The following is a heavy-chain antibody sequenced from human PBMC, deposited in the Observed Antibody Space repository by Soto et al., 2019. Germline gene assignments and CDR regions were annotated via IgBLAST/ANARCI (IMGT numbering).Heavy chain of an antibody. Sequence: ASVKGLCKASGYTFTSYDINWVRQATGQGLEWMGWMNPNSGNTGYAQKFQGRVTMTRNTSINTAYMELSSLRSEDTAVYYCARVGLIRYDSSGSYYYYGMDVWGQGTTVTSP. CDR1: GYTFTSYD. V-gene: IGHV1-8*01. CDR3: ARVGLIRYDSSGSYYYYGMDV. CDR2: MNPNSGNT. D-gene: IGHD3-22*01. J-gene: IGHJ6*02.